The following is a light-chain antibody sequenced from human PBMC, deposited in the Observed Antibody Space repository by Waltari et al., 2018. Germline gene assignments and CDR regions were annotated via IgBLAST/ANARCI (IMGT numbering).Light chain of an antibody. CDR3: LLTFRGVRV. Sequence: QAVVTQEPSLTVSPGGTVTLTCGSSTGDVTSGHYPYWIQQKPGQAPRTLIFDTNNKHSWTPARFSGSLLGGKTALTLTGAQPEDEAEYYCLLTFRGVRVFGGGTKLTVL. V-gene: IGLV7-46*01. CDR1: TGDVTSGHY. J-gene: IGLJ3*02. CDR2: DTN.